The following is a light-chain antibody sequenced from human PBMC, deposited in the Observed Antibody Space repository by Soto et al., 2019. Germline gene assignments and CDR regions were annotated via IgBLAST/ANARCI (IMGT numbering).Light chain of an antibody. Sequence: AIQLTQSPSSLSASVGDRVTITCRASQGISSALAWYQQKPGKAPKLLISHASSMESGVPSRFSGSGSGTDFTLTISSLQREDFATYHCHQFNSYPTFGGGTKVEIK. CDR1: QGISSA. J-gene: IGKJ4*01. CDR3: HQFNSYPT. V-gene: IGKV1-13*02. CDR2: HAS.